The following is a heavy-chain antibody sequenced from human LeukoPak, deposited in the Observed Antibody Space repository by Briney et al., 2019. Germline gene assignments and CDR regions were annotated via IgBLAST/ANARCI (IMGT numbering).Heavy chain of an antibody. CDR1: GLTFSNAW. Sequence: PGGSLRLSCAASGLTFSNAWMNWVRQTPEKGLEWVGLIKSTANGGTIDYAAPVKGRFTISRDDSKNTLHLQMNSLKIEDIAMYYCTREYSGSFDYWGQGALVTVSS. J-gene: IGHJ4*02. CDR2: IKSTANGGTI. CDR3: TREYSGSFDY. D-gene: IGHD1-26*01. V-gene: IGHV3-15*01.